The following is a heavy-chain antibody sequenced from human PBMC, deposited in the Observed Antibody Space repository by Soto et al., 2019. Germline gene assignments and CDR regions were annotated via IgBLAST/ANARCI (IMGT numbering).Heavy chain of an antibody. CDR1: GFTFSRYA. CDR2: ISGSGGST. D-gene: IGHD6-19*01. V-gene: IGHV3-23*01. CDR3: AKCSPRYSSGLKAYYFDY. J-gene: IGHJ4*02. Sequence: EVQLLESGGGLVQPGGSLRLSCAASGFTFSRYAMSWVRQAPGKGLEWVSTISGSGGSTYYADSVKGRFTISRDNSKNTLYLQVNSLRAEDTAVYYSAKCSPRYSSGLKAYYFDYWGQGTLVTVSS.